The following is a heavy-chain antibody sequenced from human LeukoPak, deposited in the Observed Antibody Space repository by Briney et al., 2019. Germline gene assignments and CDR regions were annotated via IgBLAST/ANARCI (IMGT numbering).Heavy chain of an antibody. J-gene: IGHJ4*02. CDR2: IKPDGSEK. V-gene: IGHV3-7*01. CDR1: GFTFSSYW. D-gene: IGHD2-2*01. Sequence: GGSLRLSCAASGFTFSSYWMSWVRQAPGKGLEWVANIKPDGSEKYYVDSVKGRFTISRDNAKNSLYLQINSLRAEDTAVFYCATGYCTSTTCYRSRFDYWGQGTLVTVSS. CDR3: ATGYCTSTTCYRSRFDY.